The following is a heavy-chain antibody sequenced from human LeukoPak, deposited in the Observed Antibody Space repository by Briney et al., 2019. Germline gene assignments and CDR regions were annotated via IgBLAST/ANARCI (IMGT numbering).Heavy chain of an antibody. CDR3: ARGNPLYYYYYGMDV. CDR1: GFTFTSYA. Sequence: GKSLRLSCAASGFTFTSYAMHWVRQAPGKGLEWVAIISYDGIDNSYADSVKGRFTISRDNSKNTLYLQMNRLRAEDTAVYYCARGNPLYYYYYGMDVWGQGTTVTVSS. CDR2: ISYDGIDN. V-gene: IGHV3-30-3*01. J-gene: IGHJ6*02.